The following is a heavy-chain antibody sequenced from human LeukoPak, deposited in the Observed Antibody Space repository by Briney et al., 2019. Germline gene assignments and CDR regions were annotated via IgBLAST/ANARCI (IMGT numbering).Heavy chain of an antibody. CDR1: GGSISSSSYY. CDR2: IYYSGST. Sequence: PSETLSLTCTVSGGSISSSSYYWGWIRQPPGKGLEWIGSIYYSGSTYYNPSLKSRVTISVDTSKNQFSLKLSSVTAADTAVYYCASLLSGSHFDHWGQGTLVTVSS. V-gene: IGHV4-39*01. D-gene: IGHD1-26*01. CDR3: ASLLSGSHFDH. J-gene: IGHJ4*02.